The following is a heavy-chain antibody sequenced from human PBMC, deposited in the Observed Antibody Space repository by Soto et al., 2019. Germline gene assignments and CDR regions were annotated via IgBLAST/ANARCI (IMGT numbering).Heavy chain of an antibody. CDR1: GGTFSSYA. J-gene: IGHJ2*01. D-gene: IGHD2-15*01. V-gene: IGHV1-69*12. CDR2: IIPIFGTA. Sequence: QVQLVQSGSEVNKPWSSVKVSCKASGGTFSSYAISWVRQAPGQGLEWMGGIIPIFGTANYAQKFQGRVTITADESTSTAYMELSSLRSEDTAVYYCASRRGGTIWYFDLWGSGTLVTVSS. CDR3: ASRRGGTIWYFDL.